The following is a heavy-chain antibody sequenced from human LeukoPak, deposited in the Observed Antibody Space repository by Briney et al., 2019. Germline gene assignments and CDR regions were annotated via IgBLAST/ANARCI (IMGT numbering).Heavy chain of an antibody. J-gene: IGHJ4*02. Sequence: SETLSLTCTVTGGSISSGNYYWSWIRQPAGKGLEWIGSIYYSGSTYYNPSLKSRVTISVDTSKNQFSLKLSSVTAADTAVYYCASIRITMVRGVIDPPDYWGQGTLVTVSS. CDR2: IYYSGST. CDR3: ASIRITMVRGVIDPPDY. D-gene: IGHD3-10*01. CDR1: GGSISSGNYY. V-gene: IGHV4-39*07.